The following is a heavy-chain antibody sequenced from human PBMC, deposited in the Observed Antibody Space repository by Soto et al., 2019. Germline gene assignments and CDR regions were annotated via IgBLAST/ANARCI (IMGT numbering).Heavy chain of an antibody. CDR3: ARDQYHGDLLLDH. J-gene: IGHJ4*02. D-gene: IGHD2-2*01. V-gene: IGHV1-3*01. CDR1: GYTFTSYA. Sequence: QVQLVQSGAEVKKPGASVKVSCKASGYTFTSYAMHWVRQAPGQRLEWMGWINAGNGSTKYSQKFQGRVTITRDTSASTAYMELSSLRSEDTAVYYCARDQYHGDLLLDHWGQGTLVTVSS. CDR2: INAGNGST.